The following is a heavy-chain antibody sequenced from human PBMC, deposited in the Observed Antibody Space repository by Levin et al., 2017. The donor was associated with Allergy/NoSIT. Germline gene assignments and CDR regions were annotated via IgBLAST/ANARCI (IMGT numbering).Heavy chain of an antibody. CDR2: ISSSSSYT. J-gene: IGHJ4*02. V-gene: IGHV3-11*06. CDR3: ARNFYDYIWGSDHQIDY. D-gene: IGHD3-16*02. Sequence: PGGSLRLSCAASGFTFSDYYMSWIRQAPGKGLEWVSYISSSSSYTNYADSVKGRFTISRDNAKNSLYLQMNSLRAEDTAVYYCARNFYDYIWGSDHQIDYWGQGTLVTVSS. CDR1: GFTFSDYY.